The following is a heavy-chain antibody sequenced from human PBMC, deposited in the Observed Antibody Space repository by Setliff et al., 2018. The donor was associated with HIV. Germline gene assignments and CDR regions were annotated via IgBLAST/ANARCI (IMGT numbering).Heavy chain of an antibody. V-gene: IGHV4-34*01. D-gene: IGHD4-17*01. Sequence: LSLTCAVYGRLFSGYYWSWFRQSPGKRLEWIGEINHSGDAYYSRSLKSRATLLVDTSKNQFSLKLESMTAADTALYFCARGRFTVLRKDYFDYWSQGMAVTVSS. J-gene: IGHJ4*02. CDR3: ARGRFTVLRKDYFDY. CDR1: GRLFSGYY. CDR2: INHSGDA.